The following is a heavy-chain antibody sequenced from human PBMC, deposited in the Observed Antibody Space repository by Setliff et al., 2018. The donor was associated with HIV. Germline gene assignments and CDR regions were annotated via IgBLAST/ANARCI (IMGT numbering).Heavy chain of an antibody. Sequence: SETLSLTCTVSGGSISRGSYYWSWIRQPAGKGLEWIGRIYTNGNTNYNPSLKSRVTVSADTSKNQFSLKLTSVTAADTAVYYCTRGDPFTDFDSWGQGTLVTVSS. V-gene: IGHV4-61*02. CDR2: IYTNGNT. J-gene: IGHJ4*02. CDR1: GGSISRGSYY. D-gene: IGHD3-16*01. CDR3: TRGDPFTDFDS.